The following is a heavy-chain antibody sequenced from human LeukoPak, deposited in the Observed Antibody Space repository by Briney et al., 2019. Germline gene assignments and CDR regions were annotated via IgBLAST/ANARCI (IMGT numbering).Heavy chain of an antibody. Sequence: GGSLRLSCAASGFTFSSYAMSWVRQAPGKGLEWVSAIRDSGSSTHYADSVKGRFTTSRDNSKNTLFLQMNSLRAEDTAIYYCARDYWWNYDYWGQGTLVTVSP. D-gene: IGHD1-7*01. CDR2: IRDSGSST. CDR1: GFTFSSYA. J-gene: IGHJ4*02. CDR3: ARDYWWNYDY. V-gene: IGHV3-23*01.